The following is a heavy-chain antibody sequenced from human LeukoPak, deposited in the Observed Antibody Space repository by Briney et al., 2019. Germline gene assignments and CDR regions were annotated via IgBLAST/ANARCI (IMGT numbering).Heavy chain of an antibody. CDR3: ARESLRTTTGFSYYYYMDV. V-gene: IGHV4-30-2*01. CDR2: IYHSGST. CDR1: GGSISSGGYS. Sequence: SETLSLTCAVSGGSISSGGYSWSWIRQPPGKGLEWIGYIYHSGSTYYNPSLKSRVTISVDTSKNQFSLKLSSVTAADTAVYYCARESLRTTTGFSYYYYMDVWGKGTTVTVSS. J-gene: IGHJ6*03. D-gene: IGHD4-17*01.